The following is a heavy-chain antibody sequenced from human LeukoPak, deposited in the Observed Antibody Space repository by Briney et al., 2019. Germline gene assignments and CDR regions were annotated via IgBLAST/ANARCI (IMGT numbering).Heavy chain of an antibody. V-gene: IGHV4-38-2*02. CDR2: ISDTGVT. CDR3: ARDDTGFEY. D-gene: IGHD1-1*01. CDR1: GFSISSAYR. J-gene: IGHJ4*02. Sequence: SETLSLTGSVSGFSISSAYRWGWVRQHPGGRLEWIGTISDTGVTDHNPSCKGRLTMSLDTAKDHFYLQRTSVTDADAAMYYCARDDTGFEYWGQGIVVTVSS.